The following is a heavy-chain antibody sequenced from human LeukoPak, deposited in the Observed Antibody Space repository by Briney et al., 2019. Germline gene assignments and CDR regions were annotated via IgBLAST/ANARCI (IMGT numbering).Heavy chain of an antibody. CDR2: INPNSGGT. J-gene: IGHJ6*03. D-gene: IGHD4-23*01. V-gene: IGHV1-2*02. Sequence: ASVKVSCKASGYTFTGYYMHWVRQAPGQGLEWMGWINPNSGGTNYAQKFQGRVTMTRDTSTSTVYMELSSLRSEDTAVYYCAKSGGPRGYYYYMDVWGKGTTVTISS. CDR3: AKSGGPRGYYYYMDV. CDR1: GYTFTGYY.